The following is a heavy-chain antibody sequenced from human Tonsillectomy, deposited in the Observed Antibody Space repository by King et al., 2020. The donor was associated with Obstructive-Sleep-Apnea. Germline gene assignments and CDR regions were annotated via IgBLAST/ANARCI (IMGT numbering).Heavy chain of an antibody. CDR1: GFTFDEFT. CDR3: GKDKRDNWNYFNGVDV. J-gene: IGHJ6*02. Sequence: VQLVESGGVVVQPGGSLRLSCVASGFTFDEFTLHWVRQAPGKGLEWVSLISWDGGATYYADSVKGRFTISRDNSKNSLYLQMNILRTEDTALYYCGKDKRDNWNYFNGVDVWGQGTTVTVSS. V-gene: IGHV3-43*01. CDR2: ISWDGGAT. D-gene: IGHD1-7*01.